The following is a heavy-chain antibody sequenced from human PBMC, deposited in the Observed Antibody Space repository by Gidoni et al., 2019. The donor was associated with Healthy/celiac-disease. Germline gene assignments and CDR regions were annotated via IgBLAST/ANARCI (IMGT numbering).Heavy chain of an antibody. Sequence: QVQLQESSPGLVKPSENLSITCTVSGASVSRVRYYWSGIRQPPGTGLQWIGYIYYSVTTNYNPSLKSRVTISVDTSKNQFSLKLSSLTAADTAVYYCARGGGASSSYLGGSWFDPWGQGTLVTVSS. D-gene: IGHD6-13*01. V-gene: IGHV4-61*01. J-gene: IGHJ5*02. CDR3: ARGGGASSSYLGGSWFDP. CDR2: IYYSVTT. CDR1: GASVSRVRYY.